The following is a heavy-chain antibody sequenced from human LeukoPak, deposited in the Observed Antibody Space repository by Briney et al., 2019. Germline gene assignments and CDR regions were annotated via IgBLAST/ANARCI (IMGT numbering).Heavy chain of an antibody. CDR3: ARWEGATKGFDL. D-gene: IGHD1-26*01. V-gene: IGHV3-48*03. CDR1: GFTFSSYE. J-gene: IGHJ2*01. Sequence: GGSLRPSCAASGFTFSSYEMNWVRQAPGKGLEWVSYISSSGSTIYYADSVKGRFTISRDNAKNSLYLQMNSLRAEDTAVYYCARWEGATKGFDLWGRGTLVTVSS. CDR2: ISSSGSTI.